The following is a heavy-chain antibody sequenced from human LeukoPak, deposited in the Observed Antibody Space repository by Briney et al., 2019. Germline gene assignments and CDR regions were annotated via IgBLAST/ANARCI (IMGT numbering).Heavy chain of an antibody. CDR1: GGSISSGSYY. CDR3: ARVPRADWGYDPPDY. D-gene: IGHD5-12*01. CDR2: IYTSGST. Sequence: SETLSLTCTVSGGSISSGSYYWSWIRQPAGKGLEWIGRIYTSGSTNYNPSLKSRVTISVDTSKNQFSLKLSSVTAADTAVYYCARVPRADWGYDPPDYWGQGTLVTVSS. V-gene: IGHV4-61*02. J-gene: IGHJ4*02.